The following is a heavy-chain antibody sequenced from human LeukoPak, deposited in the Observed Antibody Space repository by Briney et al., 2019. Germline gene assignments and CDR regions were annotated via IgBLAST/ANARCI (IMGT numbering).Heavy chain of an antibody. V-gene: IGHV3-23*01. D-gene: IGHD6-13*01. J-gene: IGHJ4*02. Sequence: GGSLRLSCAASGFTFSSYAMSWVRQAPGKGLEGVSAISGSGGSTYYADSVKGRFTISRDNSKNTLYLQMNSLRAEDTAVYYCAKDHLPPYSSSWSNFDYWGQGTLVTVSS. CDR2: ISGSGGST. CDR3: AKDHLPPYSSSWSNFDY. CDR1: GFTFSSYA.